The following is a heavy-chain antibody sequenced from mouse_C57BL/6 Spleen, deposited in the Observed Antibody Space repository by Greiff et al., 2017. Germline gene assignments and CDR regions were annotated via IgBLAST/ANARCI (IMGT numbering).Heavy chain of an antibody. D-gene: IGHD2-12*01. Sequence: QVQLQQPGAELVKPGASVKLSCKASGYTFTSYWMHWVKQRPGQGLEWIGMINPNSGSTNYTEKFKGKATLTVDKSSSTAYMQLSSLTSEDSAVYYGAFYEDFSFDYWGQGTTLTVSS. CDR1: GYTFTSYW. V-gene: IGHV1-64*01. CDR3: AFYEDFSFDY. J-gene: IGHJ2*01. CDR2: INPNSGST.